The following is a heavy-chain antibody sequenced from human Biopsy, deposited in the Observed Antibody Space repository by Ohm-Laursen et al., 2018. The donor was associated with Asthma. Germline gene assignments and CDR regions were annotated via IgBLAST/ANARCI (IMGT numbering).Heavy chain of an antibody. CDR2: VHSSGST. CDR3: ARATSTWSQSGPHFFDH. J-gene: IGHJ5*02. D-gene: IGHD6-13*01. CDR1: PGSINDYY. Sequence: VTLSLTCTVSPGSINDYYWNWIRQFPGKGLEWIGYVHSSGSTRFNPSLKSRVTVSVDTSVDQVSLKLSPVSAADTAIYYCARATSTWSQSGPHFFDHWGPGTLVTVSS. V-gene: IGHV4-59*01.